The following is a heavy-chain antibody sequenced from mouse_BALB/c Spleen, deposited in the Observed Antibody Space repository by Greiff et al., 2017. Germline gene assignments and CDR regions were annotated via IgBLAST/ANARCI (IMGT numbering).Heavy chain of an antibody. Sequence: EVKLQESGGGLVQPGGSLKLSCAASGFTFSSYGMSWVRQTPDKRLELVATINSNGGSTYYPDSVKGRFTISRDNAKNTLYLQMSSLKSEDTAMYYCARDRGTVLFDYWGQGTTLTVSS. CDR3: ARDRGTVLFDY. J-gene: IGHJ2*01. D-gene: IGHD1-1*01. CDR1: GFTFSSYG. CDR2: INSNGGST. V-gene: IGHV5-6-3*01.